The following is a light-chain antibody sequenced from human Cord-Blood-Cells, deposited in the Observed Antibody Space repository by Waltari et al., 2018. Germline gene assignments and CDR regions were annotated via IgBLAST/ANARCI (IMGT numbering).Light chain of an antibody. CDR3: CSYAGSSTWV. Sequence: QAAPTPPAPGFGSPGQAATNPRTGTQNEGGGYNLVHWYQQPPGKAPKLMIYEGSKRPSGVSNRFSGSKSGNTASLTISGLQAEDEADYYCCSYAGSSTWVFGGGTKLTVL. CDR2: EGS. J-gene: IGLJ3*02. CDR1: QNEGGGYNL. V-gene: IGLV2-23*01.